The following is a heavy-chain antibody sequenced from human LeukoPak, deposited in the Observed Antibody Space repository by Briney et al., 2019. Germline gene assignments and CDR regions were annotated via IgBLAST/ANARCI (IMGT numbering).Heavy chain of an antibody. D-gene: IGHD2-15*01. V-gene: IGHV4-61*01. Sequence: SETLSLTCTVSGGSVSSGSYYWSWIRQPPGKGLEWIGYIYYSGSTNYNPSLKSRVTISVDTSKNQFSLKLSSVTAADTAVYYCAGDYWGYCSGSSCRYFDYWGQGTLVTVSS. CDR2: IYYSGST. CDR1: GGSVSSGSYY. CDR3: AGDYWGYCSGSSCRYFDY. J-gene: IGHJ4*02.